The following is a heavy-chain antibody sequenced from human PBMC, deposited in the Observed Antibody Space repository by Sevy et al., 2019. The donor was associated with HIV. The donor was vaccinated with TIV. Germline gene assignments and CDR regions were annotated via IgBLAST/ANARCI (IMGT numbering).Heavy chain of an antibody. D-gene: IGHD7-27*01. CDR1: GDTFSTYG. V-gene: IGHV1-69*13. Sequence: ASVKVSCKASGDTFSTYGLSWVRQAPGQGLEWMGGIIPVFGTPNYAQKFQGRVTITADESASTAYMELSSLRSEDTALYYCAREGGVATTGDHDAFDIWGHGTLVTVSS. CDR2: IIPVFGTP. J-gene: IGHJ3*02. CDR3: AREGGVATTGDHDAFDI.